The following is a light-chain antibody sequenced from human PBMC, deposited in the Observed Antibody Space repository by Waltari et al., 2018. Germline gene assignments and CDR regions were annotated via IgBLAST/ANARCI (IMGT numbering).Light chain of an antibody. Sequence: EIMFTPSPSPLSFSPGERAPPSCRASQSISRYLAWYQHKPGQAPRLLIYDASNRATGIPDRFSGSGSGTDFSLTISRLEPEDIAVYYCQKYGSLPATFGQGTKVEIK. V-gene: IGKV3-20*01. CDR2: DAS. CDR1: QSISRY. CDR3: QKYGSLPAT. J-gene: IGKJ1*01.